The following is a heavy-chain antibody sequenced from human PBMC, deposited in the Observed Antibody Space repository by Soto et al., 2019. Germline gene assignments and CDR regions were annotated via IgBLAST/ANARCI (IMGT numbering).Heavy chain of an antibody. CDR2: IIPILGTT. CDR1: GGTFSSYI. D-gene: IGHD3-16*01. J-gene: IGHJ4*02. Sequence: QVQLVQSGAEVKKPGSSVKVSCKASGGTFSSYIISWVRQAPGQGLEWMGRIIPILGTTNYALKLQGRVTVTADKSTSTAYMELSSLRSKHTAVYYCARIQPYAYVDYWGQGTLVTVSS. CDR3: ARIQPYAYVDY. V-gene: IGHV1-69*08.